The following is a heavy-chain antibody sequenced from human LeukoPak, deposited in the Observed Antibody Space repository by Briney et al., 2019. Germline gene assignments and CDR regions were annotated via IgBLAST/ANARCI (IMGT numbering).Heavy chain of an antibody. V-gene: IGHV3-30-3*01. CDR1: GFTFSRYA. CDR2: ISYDANIGSNK. CDR3: ARDGGYDFWSGYYQDY. J-gene: IGHJ4*02. D-gene: IGHD3-3*01. Sequence: PGGSLRLSCATSGFTFSRYAMHWVRQAPGKGLELVALISYDANIGSNKYYADSVKGRFTISRDNSKNTLYLQMNSLRAEDTAVYYCARDGGYDFWSGYYQDYWGQGTLVTVSS.